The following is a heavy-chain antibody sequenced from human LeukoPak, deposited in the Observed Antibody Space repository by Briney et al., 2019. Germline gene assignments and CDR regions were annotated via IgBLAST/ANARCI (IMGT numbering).Heavy chain of an antibody. J-gene: IGHJ4*02. D-gene: IGHD1-26*01. V-gene: IGHV4-34*01. Sequence: SETLSLTCAVYGGSFSGYYWSWIRQPPGKGLEWIGEINHSGSTNYNPSLKSRVTISVDTSKNQFSLQLSSVTAADTAVYYCACSGSYYHGLELWGQGTLVTVSS. CDR1: GGSFSGYY. CDR2: INHSGST. CDR3: ACSGSYYHGLEL.